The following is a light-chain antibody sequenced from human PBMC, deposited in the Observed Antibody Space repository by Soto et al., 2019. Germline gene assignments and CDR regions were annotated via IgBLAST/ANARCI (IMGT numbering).Light chain of an antibody. V-gene: IGKV3-15*01. J-gene: IGKJ5*01. CDR1: QSVSSN. CDR2: GAS. CDR3: QQYNNWRPSIT. Sequence: EIVMTQSPATLSVSPGERATLSCRASQSVSSNLAWYQQKPGQAPRLLIYGASTRDTGIPARFSGSGSGTEFTLTISSLQSEDFAVYYCQQYNNWRPSITFGQGTRLEIK.